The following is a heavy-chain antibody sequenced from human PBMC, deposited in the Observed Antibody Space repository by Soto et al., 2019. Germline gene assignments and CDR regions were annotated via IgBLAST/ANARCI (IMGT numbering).Heavy chain of an antibody. Sequence: WETLSLTCTVSGGSISSYYWSWIRQPPGKGLEWIGYIYYSGSTNYNPSLKSRVTISVDTSKNQFSLKLSSVTAADTAVYYCARHNRAAHNFDYWGQGTLVTVSS. CDR1: GGSISSYY. D-gene: IGHD3-10*01. CDR2: IYYSGST. J-gene: IGHJ4*02. V-gene: IGHV4-59*08. CDR3: ARHNRAAHNFDY.